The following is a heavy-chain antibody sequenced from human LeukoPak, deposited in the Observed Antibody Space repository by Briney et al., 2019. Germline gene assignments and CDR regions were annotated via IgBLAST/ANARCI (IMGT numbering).Heavy chain of an antibody. J-gene: IGHJ4*01. CDR3: ASKDYGGNSGDY. V-gene: IGHV3-21*01. D-gene: IGHD4-23*01. CDR1: GFTFSNYS. CDR2: ISSSSSYI. Sequence: GGSLRLSCAASGFTFSNYSMNWVRQAPGKGLEWVSSISSSSSYIYYADSVKGRFTISRDNAKNSLYLQMNSLRAEDTAVYYRASKDYGGNSGDYWGQGTLVTVSS.